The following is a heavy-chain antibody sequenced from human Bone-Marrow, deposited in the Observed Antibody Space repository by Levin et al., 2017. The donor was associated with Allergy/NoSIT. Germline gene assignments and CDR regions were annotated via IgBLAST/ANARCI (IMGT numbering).Heavy chain of an antibody. CDR3: ARTPAMMVEYYFDY. Sequence: SVKVSCKGSGGSFNRYGISWVRQAPGQGLEWMGGIIPMFGKTTYSQKFQSGVTITADASTSTSYLELSSLRFEDTAVYYCARTPAMMVEYYFDYWGQGTLVTVSS. J-gene: IGHJ4*02. CDR2: IIPMFGKT. V-gene: IGHV1-69*13. D-gene: IGHD3-22*01. CDR1: GGSFNRYG.